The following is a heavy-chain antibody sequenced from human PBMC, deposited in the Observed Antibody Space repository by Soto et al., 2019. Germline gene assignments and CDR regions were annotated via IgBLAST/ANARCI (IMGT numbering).Heavy chain of an antibody. D-gene: IGHD2-8*01. CDR3: ARLIGDSWLDS. Sequence: PSQDPLTTCAISGDSVSTNSATWDWIRQSPSRGLEWLGRTYYRSMWYTDYAVSVNGRITINPDTSNNQLSLQLSSVTPDDTAVYYCARLIGDSWLDSWGQGTLVTVSS. CDR1: GDSVSTNSAT. J-gene: IGHJ5*01. CDR2: TYYRSMWYT. V-gene: IGHV6-1*01.